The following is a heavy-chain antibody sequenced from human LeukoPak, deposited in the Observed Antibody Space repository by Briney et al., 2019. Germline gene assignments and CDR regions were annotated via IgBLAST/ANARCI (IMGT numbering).Heavy chain of an antibody. CDR2: ISSSSSYT. Sequence: GGSLRLSCAASRFTFSDYYMSWIRQAPGKGLEWVSYISSSSSYTNYADSVKGRFTISRDNARNSLYLQMDSLRAEDTAVYFCARDCSSTSCYWDCWGQGTLVTVSS. D-gene: IGHD2-2*01. CDR3: ARDCSSTSCYWDC. V-gene: IGHV3-11*06. CDR1: RFTFSDYY. J-gene: IGHJ4*02.